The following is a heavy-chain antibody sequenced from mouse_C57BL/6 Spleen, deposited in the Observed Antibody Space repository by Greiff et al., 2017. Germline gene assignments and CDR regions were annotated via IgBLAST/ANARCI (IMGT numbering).Heavy chain of an antibody. Sequence: VQLQQSGAELVKPGASVKLSCTASGFNIKDYYMHWVKQRTEQGLEWIGRIDPEDGETKYAPKFQGKATLTADTSSNTAYLQLSSLTSEDTAVYYCARDPSPVWDYWGQGTTLTVSS. D-gene: IGHD6-1*01. CDR3: ARDPSPVWDY. J-gene: IGHJ2*01. V-gene: IGHV14-2*01. CDR1: GFNIKDYY. CDR2: IDPEDGET.